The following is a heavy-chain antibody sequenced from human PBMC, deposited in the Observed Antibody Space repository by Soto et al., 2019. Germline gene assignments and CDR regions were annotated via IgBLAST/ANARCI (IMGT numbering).Heavy chain of an antibody. J-gene: IGHJ5*02. D-gene: IGHD3-3*01. CDR2: IYYSGST. V-gene: IGHV4-39*01. Sequence: SETLSLTCTVSGGSISSSSYYWGWIRQPPGKGLEWIGSIYYSGSTYYNPSLKSRVTISVDTSKNQFSLKLSSVTAADTAVYYCARQRGSFWSGYSLIYLNWFDPWGQGTLVTVSS. CDR1: GGSISSSSYY. CDR3: ARQRGSFWSGYSLIYLNWFDP.